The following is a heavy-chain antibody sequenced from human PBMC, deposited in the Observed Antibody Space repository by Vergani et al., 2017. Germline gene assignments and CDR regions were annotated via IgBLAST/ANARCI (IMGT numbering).Heavy chain of an antibody. Sequence: QLQLQESGPGLVKPSATLSLTCSVSGASIRSSNYYWGWIRQPPGKGLEWMASIYYSGSTYYNPPLKSRVTISVGTSKNQFSLKLSSVTAADTAVYFCAGHSTVEWLVKLGWIDPWGQGILVTVSS. CDR1: GASIRSSNYY. CDR2: IYYSGST. D-gene: IGHD6-19*01. V-gene: IGHV4-39*01. CDR3: AGHSTVEWLVKLGWIDP. J-gene: IGHJ5*02.